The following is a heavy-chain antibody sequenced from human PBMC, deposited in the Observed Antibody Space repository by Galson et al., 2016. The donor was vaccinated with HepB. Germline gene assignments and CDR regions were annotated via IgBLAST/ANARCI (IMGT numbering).Heavy chain of an antibody. Sequence: SVKVSCKASGYTFAKYTVQWLRQAPGQRLEWMGWINTGDGTTKYSQKFQGRVTFTRDTSASTAYMELSSLRSEDTAVYYCVREVAATFRFDFWGPGTLVTFSS. J-gene: IGHJ4*02. D-gene: IGHD1-26*01. CDR2: INTGDGTT. CDR3: VREVAATFRFDF. V-gene: IGHV1-3*04. CDR1: GYTFAKYT.